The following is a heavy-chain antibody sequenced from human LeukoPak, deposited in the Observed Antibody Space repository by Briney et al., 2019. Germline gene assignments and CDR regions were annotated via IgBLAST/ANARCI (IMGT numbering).Heavy chain of an antibody. Sequence: PSETLSLTCNVSGDGFSLYYWSWIRQPAGKGLEWIGRVHPNGGANYNYSLRSRVTLSVDSSKNQVFLRLTSVTVADTAVYYCARVLGVNDKYFDSWGQGTPVTVSS. V-gene: IGHV4-4*07. CDR3: ARVLGVNDKYFDS. CDR2: VHPNGGA. CDR1: GDGFSLYY. J-gene: IGHJ5*01. D-gene: IGHD1-1*01.